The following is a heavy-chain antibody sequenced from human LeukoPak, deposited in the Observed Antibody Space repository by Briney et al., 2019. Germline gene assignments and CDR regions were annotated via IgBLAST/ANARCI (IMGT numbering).Heavy chain of an antibody. D-gene: IGHD2-15*01. V-gene: IGHV4-61*02. J-gene: IGHJ6*02. CDR1: GGSISSGSYY. CDR3: ARRLPGYYYYMDV. Sequence: SETLSLTCTVSGGSISSGSYYWSWIRQPAGKGLEWIGRIYTSGSTNYNPSLKSRVTISVDTSKNQFSLKLSSVTAADTAVYYCARRLPGYYYYMDVWGQGTTVTVSS. CDR2: IYTSGST.